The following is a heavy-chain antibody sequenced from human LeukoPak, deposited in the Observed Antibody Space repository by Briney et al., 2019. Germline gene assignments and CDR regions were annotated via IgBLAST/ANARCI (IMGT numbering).Heavy chain of an antibody. J-gene: IGHJ4*02. Sequence: GGSLRSSGGASGFSRSSCRMNWVRQAPVKGLEWVSYISSSSTTICYADSVKGRFTISRDNAKNSLYLQMNSLRDEDTAVYYCARDQGSFDYWGQGTLVTVSS. D-gene: IGHD2-15*01. CDR1: GFSRSSCR. V-gene: IGHV3-48*02. CDR2: ISSSSTTI. CDR3: ARDQGSFDY.